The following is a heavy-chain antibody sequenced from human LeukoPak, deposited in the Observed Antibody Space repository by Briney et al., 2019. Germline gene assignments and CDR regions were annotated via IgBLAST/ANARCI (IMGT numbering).Heavy chain of an antibody. D-gene: IGHD6-13*01. CDR2: ISAYNGNT. Sequence: ASVKVSCKASGYTFTSYGISWVRQAPGQGLEWMGWISAYNGNTNYAQKLQGRVTMTTDTSTSTAYMELRSLRSDDTAVYYCARVYSSSWYGGGYYYGMDVWGQGTTVTVSS. CDR3: ARVYSSSWYGGGYYYGMDV. J-gene: IGHJ6*02. V-gene: IGHV1-18*01. CDR1: GYTFTSYG.